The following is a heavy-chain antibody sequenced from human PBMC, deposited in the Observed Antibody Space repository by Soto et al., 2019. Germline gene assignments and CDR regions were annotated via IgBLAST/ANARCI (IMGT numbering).Heavy chain of an antibody. CDR2: IFHNGNT. J-gene: IGHJ5*02. Sequence: QVQLQESGPGLVKPSQTLSLTCTVSGDSISSGGYYWSWIRQHPGKGLEWIAYIFHNGNTYYNPSLKRRRITPVETAKKQSSRTLSSGSAAEAAVYYCGRASTPGYEYSWGSFRSDCFDTWGQGTLVTVS. CDR3: GRASTPGYEYSWGSFRSDCFDT. CDR1: GDSISSGGYY. V-gene: IGHV4-31*03. D-gene: IGHD3-16*02.